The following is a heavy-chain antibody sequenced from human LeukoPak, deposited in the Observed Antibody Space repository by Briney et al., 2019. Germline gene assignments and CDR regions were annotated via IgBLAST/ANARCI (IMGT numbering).Heavy chain of an antibody. CDR2: FSGDGAGT. J-gene: IGHJ6*02. Sequence: GGSLRLSCAASGFTFSSYAMSWVRQAPGKGLGWVSTFSGDGAGTFYADSVKGRFTISRDNSKNTLYLQMNSLRVEDTAVYYCATRDGRSSFYYGMDVWGQGTTVTVSS. D-gene: IGHD6-6*01. CDR1: GFTFSSYA. CDR3: ATRDGRSSFYYGMDV. V-gene: IGHV3-23*01.